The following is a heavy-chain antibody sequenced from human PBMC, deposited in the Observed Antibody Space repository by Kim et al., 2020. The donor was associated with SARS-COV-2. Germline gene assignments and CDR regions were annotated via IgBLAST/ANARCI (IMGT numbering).Heavy chain of an antibody. CDR3: ARGATAGTGDFDY. Sequence: NPSLKSRVTISVDTSKNQFSQRRSSVTAADTAVYYCARGATAGTGDFDYWGQGTLVTVSS. V-gene: IGHV4-59*09. J-gene: IGHJ4*02. D-gene: IGHD6-13*01.